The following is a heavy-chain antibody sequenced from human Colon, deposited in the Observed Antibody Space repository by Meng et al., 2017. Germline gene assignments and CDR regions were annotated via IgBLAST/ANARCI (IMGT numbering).Heavy chain of an antibody. J-gene: IGHJ4*02. CDR3: ARVGFDSSAFYFDF. CDR2: IIPIVGKA. D-gene: IGHD6-19*01. CDR1: GDTFTSHG. V-gene: IGHV1-69*06. Sequence: QVQLVQSGAEVNKPGSSGKVSCKASGDTFTSHGISWVRQAPGQGLEWMGGIIPIVGKANYAQHFQGRVTITADKSTSTAYMELNSLRSEDTAMYYCARVGFDSSAFYFDFWGQGTLVTVSS.